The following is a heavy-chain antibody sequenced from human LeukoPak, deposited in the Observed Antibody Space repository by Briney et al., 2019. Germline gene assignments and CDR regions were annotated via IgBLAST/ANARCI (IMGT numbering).Heavy chain of an antibody. CDR1: GFTFSSYS. CDR2: ISSSSSYI. CDR3: ARDRGIVVVPAAKETLDY. J-gene: IGHJ4*02. Sequence: GGSLRLSCAASGFTFSSYSMNWVRQAPGKGLEWVSSISSSSSYIYYADSVKGRFTISRDNANNVLYLQMNSLRAEDTAVYYCARDRGIVVVPAAKETLDYWGQGTLVTVSS. V-gene: IGHV3-21*06. D-gene: IGHD2-2*01.